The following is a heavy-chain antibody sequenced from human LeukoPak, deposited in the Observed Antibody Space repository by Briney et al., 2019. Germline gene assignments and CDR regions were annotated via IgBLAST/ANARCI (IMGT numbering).Heavy chain of an antibody. CDR1: GFTFSSYS. V-gene: IGHV3-21*01. J-gene: IGHJ4*02. D-gene: IGHD2-2*01. CDR3: ARDGTSWETLDY. CDR2: ISSSSSYI. Sequence: GGSLRLSCAASGFTFSSYSMNWVRQAPGRGLEWVSSISSSSSYIYYADSVKGRFTISRDNAKNSLYLQMNSLRAEDTAVYYCARDGTSWETLDYWGQGTLVTVSS.